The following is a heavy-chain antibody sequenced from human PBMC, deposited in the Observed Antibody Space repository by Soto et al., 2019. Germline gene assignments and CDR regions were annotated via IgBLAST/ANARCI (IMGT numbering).Heavy chain of an antibody. J-gene: IGHJ4*02. CDR3: AKDLQIAAADY. CDR2: IWYDGSNK. D-gene: IGHD6-13*01. CDR1: GFSFSLYG. V-gene: IGHV3-33*06. Sequence: PGGSLRLSCAASGFSFSLYGMQWVRQAPGKGLEWGAVIWYDGSNKYYADSVKGRFTISRDNSKNTLYLQMNSLRAEDTAVYYCAKDLQIAAADYWGQGTRVTVYS.